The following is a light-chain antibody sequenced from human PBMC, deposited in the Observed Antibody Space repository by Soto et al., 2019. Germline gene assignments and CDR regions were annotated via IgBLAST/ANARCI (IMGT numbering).Light chain of an antibody. CDR3: SSYTSSSTYV. J-gene: IGLJ1*01. CDR1: SSDVGNSNG. CDR2: DVN. V-gene: IGLV2-18*02. Sequence: QSVLNHPLSVPGSPGQSVAISCTGTSSDVGNSNGVSWYHQPPGTAPKLIIYDVNNRPSGVPDRFSGSKSGNTASLTISGLQAEDEGDYYCSSYTSSSTYVFGTGTKVT.